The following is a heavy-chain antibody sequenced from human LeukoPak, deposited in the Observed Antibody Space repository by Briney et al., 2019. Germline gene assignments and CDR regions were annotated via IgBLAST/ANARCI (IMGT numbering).Heavy chain of an antibody. CDR3: ARAPSGGSSWYSLDY. D-gene: IGHD6-13*01. CDR1: GYTFTSYG. CDR2: ISAYNGNT. V-gene: IGHV1-18*01. Sequence: ASVKVSCKASGYTFTSYGISWVRQAPGQGLEWMGWISAYNGNTNYAQKLQGRVTITRNTSISTAYMELSSLRSEDTAVYYCARAPSGGSSWYSLDYWGQGTLVTVSS. J-gene: IGHJ4*02.